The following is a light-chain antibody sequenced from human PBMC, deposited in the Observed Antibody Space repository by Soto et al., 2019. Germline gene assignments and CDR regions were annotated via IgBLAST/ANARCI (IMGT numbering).Light chain of an antibody. CDR3: MKGTHWPLT. V-gene: IGKV2-30*01. J-gene: IGKJ4*01. Sequence: VVLTQSPLSLSVTLGQPASVSCRSSQSLLFTNGITYLTWFHQRPGQPPRRLIYEVSDRDSGVPDRFSGCGCFTDFTLRITRVEAVDVGLFYCMKGTHWPLTFGGGTMVE. CDR2: EVS. CDR1: QSLLFTNGITY.